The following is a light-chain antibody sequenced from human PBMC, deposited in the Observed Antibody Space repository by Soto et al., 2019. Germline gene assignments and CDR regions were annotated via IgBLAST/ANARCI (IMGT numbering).Light chain of an antibody. CDR2: GVS. J-gene: IGKJ4*01. CDR1: QGISHY. CDR3: QQSYDAQFT. V-gene: IGKV1-39*01. Sequence: DIPLTQSPSSLSASVGDEVTITCRASQGISHYLTWYQQKPGRAPTLLIYGVSTLQSGVPSRFSGGGSGTDFTLTIRNLQPEDFATYYCQQSYDAQFTFGGGTRVEIK.